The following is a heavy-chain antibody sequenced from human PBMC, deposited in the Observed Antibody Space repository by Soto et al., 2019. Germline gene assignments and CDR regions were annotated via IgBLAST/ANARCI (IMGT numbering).Heavy chain of an antibody. CDR3: ARAERGIAVAGNWFDP. J-gene: IGHJ5*02. CDR2: IYYSGST. V-gene: IGHV4-59*01. Sequence: SETLSLTCTVSGGSISSYYWSRIRQPPGKGLEWIGYIYYSGSTNYNPSLKSRVTISVDTSKNQFSLKLSSVTAADTAVYYCARAERGIAVAGNWFDPWGQGTLVTVSS. D-gene: IGHD6-19*01. CDR1: GGSISSYY.